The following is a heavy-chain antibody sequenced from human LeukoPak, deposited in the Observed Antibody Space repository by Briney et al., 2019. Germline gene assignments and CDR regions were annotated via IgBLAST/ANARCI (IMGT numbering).Heavy chain of an antibody. CDR3: ARDSYEYSSSSWFDP. CDR2: IIPIFGTA. Sequence: SVKVSCKASGYTFTSYGISWVRQAPGQGLEWMGRIIPIFGTANYAQKFQGRVTITTGESTSTAYMELSSLRSEDTAVYYCARDSYEYSSSSWFDPWGQGTLVTVSS. D-gene: IGHD6-6*01. V-gene: IGHV1-69*05. CDR1: GYTFTSYG. J-gene: IGHJ5*02.